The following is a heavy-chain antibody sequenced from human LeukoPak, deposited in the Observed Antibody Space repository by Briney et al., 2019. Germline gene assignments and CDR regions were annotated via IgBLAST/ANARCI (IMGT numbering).Heavy chain of an antibody. J-gene: IGHJ4*02. V-gene: IGHV3-30-3*01. D-gene: IGHD2-2*02. Sequence: PGGSLRLSCAASGFTFSSYAMHWVRQAPGKGLEWVAVISYDGSNKYYADSVKGRFTISRDNSKNTLYLQMNSLRAEDTAVYYCARGESYTQFDYWGQGTLVTVSS. CDR1: GFTFSSYA. CDR2: ISYDGSNK. CDR3: ARGESYTQFDY.